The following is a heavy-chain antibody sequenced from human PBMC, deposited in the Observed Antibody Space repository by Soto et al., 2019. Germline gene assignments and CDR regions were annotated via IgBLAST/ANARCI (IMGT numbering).Heavy chain of an antibody. CDR2: IVVGSGNT. J-gene: IGHJ6*02. D-gene: IGHD2-21*02. CDR3: AAYQAYCGGDCYSHAFDYYYYGMDV. CDR1: GFTFTSSA. Sequence: SVKVSCKASGFTFTSSAVQWVRQARGQRLEWIGWIVVGSGNTNYAQKFQERVTITRDMSTSTAYMELSSLRSEDTAVYYCAAYQAYCGGDCYSHAFDYYYYGMDVWGQGTTVTVSS. V-gene: IGHV1-58*01.